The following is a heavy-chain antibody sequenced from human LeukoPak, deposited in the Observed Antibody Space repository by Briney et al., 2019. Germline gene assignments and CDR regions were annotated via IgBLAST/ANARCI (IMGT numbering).Heavy chain of an antibody. D-gene: IGHD3-22*01. J-gene: IGHJ5*02. CDR3: ARGRMDSSGYYYFWFDP. CDR1: GGSISSYY. Sequence: SETLSLTCTVSGGSISSYYWSWIRQPAGKGLEWIGRIYTSGSTNYNPSLKSRVTMSVDTSKNQFSLKLSSVTAADTAVYYCARGRMDSSGYYYFWFDPWGQGTLVTVSS. V-gene: IGHV4-4*07. CDR2: IYTSGST.